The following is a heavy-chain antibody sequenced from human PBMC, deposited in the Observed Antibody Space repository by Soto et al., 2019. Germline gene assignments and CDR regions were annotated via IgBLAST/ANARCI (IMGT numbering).Heavy chain of an antibody. V-gene: IGHV1-69*01. CDR1: GGTFTSDA. CDR2: ITPVFKTP. Sequence: QVQLVQSGAEVKQPGSSVKVACKASGGTFTSDAISWVRQAPGQGLEWMGGITPVFKTPNYAQKFQGRVTITAEESTGTAYMELSSLRCEDTAVYYGARAIHGYNYRVDFWGQGTTVTVSS. D-gene: IGHD5-12*01. CDR3: ARAIHGYNYRVDF. J-gene: IGHJ6*02.